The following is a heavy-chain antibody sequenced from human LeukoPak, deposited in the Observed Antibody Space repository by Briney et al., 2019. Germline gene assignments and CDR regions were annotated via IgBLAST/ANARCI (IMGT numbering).Heavy chain of an antibody. CDR3: ARGGFWSGSYYYYYMDV. J-gene: IGHJ6*03. CDR1: GYTFTSYG. D-gene: IGHD3-3*01. V-gene: IGHV1-18*01. CDR2: ISAYNGNT. Sequence: ASVKVSCKASGYTFTSYGISWVRQAPGQGLEWMGWISAYNGNTNYAQKLQGRVTMTTDTSTSTAYMELRSLRSDDTVVYYCARGGFWSGSYYYYYMDVWGKGTTVTVSS.